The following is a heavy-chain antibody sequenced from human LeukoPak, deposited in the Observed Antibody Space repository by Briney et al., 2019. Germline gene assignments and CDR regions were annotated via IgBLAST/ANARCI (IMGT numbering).Heavy chain of an antibody. D-gene: IGHD3-22*01. V-gene: IGHV1-69*04. Sequence: GASAKVSCKASGGTFSSYAISWVRQAPGQGLEWMGRIIPIPGIANYAQKFQGRVTITADKSTSTAYMELSSLRSEDTAVYYCARGGAPSDYYDSSGYLDYWGQGTLVTVSS. CDR1: GGTFSSYA. J-gene: IGHJ4*02. CDR3: ARGGAPSDYYDSSGYLDY. CDR2: IIPIPGIA.